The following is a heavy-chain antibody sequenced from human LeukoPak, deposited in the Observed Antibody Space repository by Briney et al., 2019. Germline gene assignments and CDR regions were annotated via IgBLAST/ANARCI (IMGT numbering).Heavy chain of an antibody. CDR3: TRISLGQGLDS. J-gene: IGHJ4*02. CDR1: GFIYTNWW. CDR2: INTDGTGK. V-gene: IGHV3-7*01. Sequence: GGSLRLSCAASGFIYTNWWMNWVRQAPGKGLEWVANINTDGTGKYYVDSVKGRFTVSRDNTKNSLYLEMAGLKAEDTAVYYCTRISLGQGLDSWGQGILVTVSS.